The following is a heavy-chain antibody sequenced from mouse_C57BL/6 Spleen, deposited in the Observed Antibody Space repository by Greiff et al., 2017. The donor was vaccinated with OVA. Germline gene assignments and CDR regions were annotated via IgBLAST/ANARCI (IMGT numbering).Heavy chain of an antibody. CDR1: GYTFTSYW. Sequence: QVQLQQSGAELVRPGASVKMSCKASGYTFTSYWITWVKQRPGQGLEWIGDIYPGSGSTNYNEKFKSKATLTVDTSSSTAYMQLSSLTSEDSAVEYCARGGYYGSDWYFDVWGTGTTVTVSS. CDR3: ARGGYYGSDWYFDV. D-gene: IGHD1-1*01. V-gene: IGHV1-55*01. J-gene: IGHJ1*03. CDR2: IYPGSGST.